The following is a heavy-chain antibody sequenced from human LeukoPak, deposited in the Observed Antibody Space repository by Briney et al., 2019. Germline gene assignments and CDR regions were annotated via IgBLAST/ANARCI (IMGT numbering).Heavy chain of an antibody. CDR3: AIQANGYYFPFDW. Sequence: GGSLRRSCAASGFTFNNYGIHWVRQAPGKGLEWVALISYDGSNKYYADSVKGRFTISRDNSKNTLSLQMDSLRAEDTAVYYCAIQANGYYFPFDWWGQGTLVTVSS. D-gene: IGHD2/OR15-2a*01. V-gene: IGHV3-30*03. CDR2: ISYDGSNK. J-gene: IGHJ4*02. CDR1: GFTFNNYG.